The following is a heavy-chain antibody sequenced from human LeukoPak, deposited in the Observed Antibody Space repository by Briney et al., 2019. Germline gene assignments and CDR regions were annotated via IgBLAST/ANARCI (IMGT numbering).Heavy chain of an antibody. CDR3: AKDRDTSGCTH. V-gene: IGHV3-43*02. CDR1: GFTFDDYA. CDR2: ITGDGGRT. D-gene: IGHD3-22*01. Sequence: GGSLRLSCAASGFTFDDYAMHWVRQAPGKGLEWVSFITGDGGRTYYADSVKGRFTISRDNSKKSLYLQMSRLRTEDTALYFCAKDRDTSGCTHWGQGTLVSVSS. J-gene: IGHJ4*02.